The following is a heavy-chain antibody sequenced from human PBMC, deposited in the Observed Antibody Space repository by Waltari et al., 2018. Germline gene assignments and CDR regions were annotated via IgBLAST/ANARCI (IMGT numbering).Heavy chain of an antibody. D-gene: IGHD6-6*01. J-gene: IGHJ4*02. V-gene: IGHV4-61*09. CDR1: GGSISSGSYY. Sequence: QVQLQESGPGLVKPSQTLSLTCTVSGGSISSGSYYWSWIRQPAGKGLEWIGYIYTSGSPNYNPSLKSRVTISVDTSKTQFSLKLSSVTAADTAVYYCAREAEYSSSSDDYWGQGTLVTVSS. CDR2: IYTSGSP. CDR3: AREAEYSSSSDDY.